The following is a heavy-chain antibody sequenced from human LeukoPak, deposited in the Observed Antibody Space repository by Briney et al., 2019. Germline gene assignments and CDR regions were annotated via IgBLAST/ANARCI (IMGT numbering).Heavy chain of an antibody. CDR1: GYSISSGYY. V-gene: IGHV4-38-2*02. Sequence: SETLSLTCTVSGYSISSGYYWGWIRQPPGKGLEWIGSIYHSGSTYYNPSLKSRVTISVDTSKNQFSLKLSSVTAADTAVYYCARVGGSYGWFDPWGQGTLVTVSS. J-gene: IGHJ5*02. CDR2: IYHSGST. D-gene: IGHD1-26*01. CDR3: ARVGGSYGWFDP.